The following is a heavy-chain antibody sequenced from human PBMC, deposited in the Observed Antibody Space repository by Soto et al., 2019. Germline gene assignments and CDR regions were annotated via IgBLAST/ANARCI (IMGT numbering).Heavy chain of an antibody. V-gene: IGHV1-3*01. Sequence: EASVKVSCKASGYTFTNYAVHWVRQAPGQRLEWMGWINAGNGNTRYSQKFQGRVTITRDTSARTAYMELSSLRSEDTAVYYCARGHLAVVPVASWYFYMDVWGKGTTVTVSS. CDR2: INAGNGNT. D-gene: IGHD2-2*01. CDR3: ARGHLAVVPVASWYFYMDV. CDR1: GYTFTNYA. J-gene: IGHJ6*03.